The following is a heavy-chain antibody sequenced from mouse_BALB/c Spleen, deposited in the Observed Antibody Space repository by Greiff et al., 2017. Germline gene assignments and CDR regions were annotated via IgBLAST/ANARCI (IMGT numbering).Heavy chain of an antibody. CDR2: IDPANGNT. J-gene: IGHJ4*01. D-gene: IGHD2-1*01. Sequence: EVQLVESGAELVKPGASVKLSCTASGFNIKDTYMHWVKQRPEQGLEWIGRIDPANGNTKYDPKFQGKATITADTSSNTAYLQLSSLTSEDTAVYYCARVLLGAMDYWGQGTSVTVSS. CDR3: ARVLLGAMDY. CDR1: GFNIKDTY. V-gene: IGHV14-3*02.